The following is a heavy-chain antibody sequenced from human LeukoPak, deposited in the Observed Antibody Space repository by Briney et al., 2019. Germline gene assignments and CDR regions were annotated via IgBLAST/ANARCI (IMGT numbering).Heavy chain of an antibody. CDR2: SSAYNGNT. D-gene: IGHD6-13*01. J-gene: IGHJ3*02. CDR1: GYTFTNYG. CDR3: ARHQSVRLLQTSSTYFKHVFAI. V-gene: IGHV1-18*01. Sequence: GASVKVSCKSSGYTFTNYGISWVRQAPGLGLEWMGWSSAYNGNTNYAQKVQGRVSLTTDTSTSTAYMELRSLRFDDTAVYYCARHQSVRLLQTSSTYFKHVFAIWGQGSMVTVSS.